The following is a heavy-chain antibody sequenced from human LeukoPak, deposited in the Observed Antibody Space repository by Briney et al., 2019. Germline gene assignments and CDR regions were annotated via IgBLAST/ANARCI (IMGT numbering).Heavy chain of an antibody. Sequence: GGSLRLSCAASGFTFSSYAMTWVRLAPDKGLEWVSAISGSDGSTYYADSVKGRFTVSRDDSQNTLYLQMNSLSAEDTAVYYCAKVETSGGANCYALDYWGQGTLVTVSS. J-gene: IGHJ4*02. V-gene: IGHV3-23*01. CDR1: GFTFSSYA. CDR3: AKVETSGGANCYALDY. CDR2: ISGSDGST. D-gene: IGHD2-2*01.